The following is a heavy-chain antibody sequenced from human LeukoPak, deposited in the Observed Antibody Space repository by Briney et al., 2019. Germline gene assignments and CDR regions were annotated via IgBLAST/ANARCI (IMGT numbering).Heavy chain of an antibody. D-gene: IGHD4-23*01. Sequence: WGGLRLSCAVFGFTFSDHYMSLIRPAPGQGVGWISYINSSSKTIYYADSVKGRFTISRDNAKNSLFLQMNSLRAEDTAVYYCARLSVAPLGYSYYYYMDVWGKGTTVTVTS. CDR1: GFTFSDHY. CDR3: ARLSVAPLGYSYYYYMDV. V-gene: IGHV3-11*01. CDR2: INSSSKTI. J-gene: IGHJ6*03.